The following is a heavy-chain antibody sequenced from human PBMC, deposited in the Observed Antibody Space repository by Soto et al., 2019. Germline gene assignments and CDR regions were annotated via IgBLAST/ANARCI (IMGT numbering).Heavy chain of an antibody. CDR3: ARGNGACSTSCLSDAFDI. D-gene: IGHD2-2*01. Sequence: KVSCKASGYTFTSYYMHWVRQAPGQGLEWMGIINPSGGSTSYAQKFQGRVTMTRDTSTSTVYMELSSLRSEDTAVYYCARGNGACSTSCLSDAFDIWGQGTMVTVS. CDR2: INPSGGST. V-gene: IGHV1-46*03. CDR1: GYTFTSYY. J-gene: IGHJ3*02.